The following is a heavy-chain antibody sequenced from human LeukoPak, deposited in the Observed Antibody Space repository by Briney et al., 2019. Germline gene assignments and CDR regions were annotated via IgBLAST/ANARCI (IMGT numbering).Heavy chain of an antibody. J-gene: IGHJ6*04. D-gene: IGHD6-19*01. V-gene: IGHV3-23*01. CDR1: GLTFSSCA. Sequence: PGGSLRLSCAASGLTFSSCAMSWVRQAPGKGLEWVSGISGSGGDTYYADSVKGRFTISRDNSKNTLYLQMNSLRAEDTAVYYCTPSLSSGWYVKYMDVWGKGTTVTVSS. CDR3: TPSLSSGWYVKYMDV. CDR2: ISGSGGDT.